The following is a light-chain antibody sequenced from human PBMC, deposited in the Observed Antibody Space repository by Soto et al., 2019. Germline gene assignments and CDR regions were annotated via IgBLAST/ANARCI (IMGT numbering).Light chain of an antibody. CDR3: SSYANIRVF. CDR2: EVS. Sequence: QSALTQPASVSGSPGQSITISCTGTNSYIGSYNYVSWYQQHPGKAPKLLIYEVSNRPSGISNRFSGSKSGNTASLTISGLQAEDEAEYYCSSYANIRVFFGGGTQLTVL. V-gene: IGLV2-14*01. J-gene: IGLJ2*01. CDR1: NSYIGSYNY.